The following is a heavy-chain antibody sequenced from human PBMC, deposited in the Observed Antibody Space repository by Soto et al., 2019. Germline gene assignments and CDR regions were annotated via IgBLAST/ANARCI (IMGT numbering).Heavy chain of an antibody. V-gene: IGHV4-59*04. J-gene: IGHJ2*01. CDR1: GGTISSYY. Sequence: NPSETLSLTCAVSGGTISSYYWSWIRQPPGKGLEWIGYIYYSGSTYYNPSLKSRVTISVDTSKNQFSLKLSSVTAADTAVYYCETGGFEDWYFDLWGRGTLVTVSS. CDR3: ETGGFEDWYFDL. D-gene: IGHD5-12*01. CDR2: IYYSGST.